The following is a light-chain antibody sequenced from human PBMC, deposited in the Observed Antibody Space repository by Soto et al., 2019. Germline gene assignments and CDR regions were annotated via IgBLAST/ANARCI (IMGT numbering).Light chain of an antibody. Sequence: NFMLTQPHSVSESPGKTVTISCTGSSGSIASNYVQWYQQRPGSAPTTVIYKDDQRPSGVPDRFSGSIDSSSNSASLTISGLKPEDGADYYCQSYDSSNHVVFGGGTQLTVL. V-gene: IGLV6-57*02. CDR2: KDD. CDR3: QSYDSSNHVV. CDR1: SGSIASNY. J-gene: IGLJ2*01.